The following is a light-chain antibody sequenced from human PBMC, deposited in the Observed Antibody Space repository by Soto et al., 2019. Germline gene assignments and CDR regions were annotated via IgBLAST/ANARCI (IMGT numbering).Light chain of an antibody. J-gene: IGKJ4*01. Sequence: DIQRTRSPSSVSASVGDRVTITCRSSQGIRRWLAWYQQKPGKAPKLLIYVASGLQSGVPSRFSASGSGTDFTLTISSLQPEDFATYYCQQANSFPLTLGGGTKVDIK. CDR3: QQANSFPLT. CDR2: VAS. V-gene: IGKV1D-12*01. CDR1: QGIRRW.